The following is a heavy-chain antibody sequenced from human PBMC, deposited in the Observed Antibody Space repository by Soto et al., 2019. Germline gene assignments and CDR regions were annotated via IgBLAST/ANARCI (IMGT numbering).Heavy chain of an antibody. D-gene: IGHD3-9*01. Sequence: PVGSLRLSCAASGFSFSTFAMSWVRQAPGKGLEWVSGISGGGGMTDYSDPVKGRFTISRDNSKNTLYLQMNSLRVEDTAVYYCAKDHDILTGYYSSYGYYFDTWGRGILVTVSS. V-gene: IGHV3-23*01. CDR1: GFSFSTFA. CDR3: AKDHDILTGYYSSYGYYFDT. CDR2: ISGGGGMT. J-gene: IGHJ4*02.